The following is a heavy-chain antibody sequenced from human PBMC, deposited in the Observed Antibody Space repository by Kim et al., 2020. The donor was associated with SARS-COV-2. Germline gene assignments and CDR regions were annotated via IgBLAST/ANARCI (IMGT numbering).Heavy chain of an antibody. V-gene: IGHV3-48*03. J-gene: IGHJ4*02. Sequence: GGSLRLSCAASGFTFSSYEMNWVRQAPGKGLEWVSYISSSGSTIYYADSVKGRFTISRDNAKNSLYLQMNSLRAEDTAVYYCARAGYDSSGYYLDYWGQGILVTVSS. CDR3: ARAGYDSSGYYLDY. CDR1: GFTFSSYE. D-gene: IGHD3-22*01. CDR2: ISSSGSTI.